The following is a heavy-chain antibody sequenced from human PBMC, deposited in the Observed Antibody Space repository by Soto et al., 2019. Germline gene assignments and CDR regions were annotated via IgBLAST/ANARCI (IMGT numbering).Heavy chain of an antibody. V-gene: IGHV3-48*02. Sequence: GGSLRLSCAVSGFTFGSTSMTWVRQAPGKGLEWISYISKSSSTRYYADSVKGRFTISRDNAKNELYLQMNSLRDEDTAVYYCARQPRPATGNSYYSGMDVWGLGTTVTVSS. CDR2: ISKSSSTR. J-gene: IGHJ6*02. CDR3: ARQPRPATGNSYYSGMDV. CDR1: GFTFGSTS. D-gene: IGHD6-13*01.